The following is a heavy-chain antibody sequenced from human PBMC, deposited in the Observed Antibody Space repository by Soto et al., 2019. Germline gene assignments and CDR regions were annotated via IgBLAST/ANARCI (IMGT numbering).Heavy chain of an antibody. CDR1: GGSISSSSYY. J-gene: IGHJ4*02. CDR3: ARHSNEYRKSLDY. V-gene: IGHV4-39*01. Sequence: PSETLSLTCTVSGGSISSSSYYWGWIRHPPGKGLEWIGSIYYSGSSYYNPSLKSRVTISVDTSKNRFSLKLSSVTAADTAVYYCARHSNEYRKSLDYWGQGTLVTVSS. CDR2: IYYSGSS. D-gene: IGHD1-1*01.